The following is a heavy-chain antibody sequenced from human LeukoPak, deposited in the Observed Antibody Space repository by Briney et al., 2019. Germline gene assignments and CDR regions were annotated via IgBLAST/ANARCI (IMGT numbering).Heavy chain of an antibody. D-gene: IGHD1-26*01. CDR3: AREYYSGNYYVFDY. V-gene: IGHV3-48*01. Sequence: GGSLRLSCAASGFTFSSYSMNWVRQAPGEGLEWVSYISSSSKTIYYADSVKGRFTISRDNSKNTVYLQMNSLRVEDTAVYFCAREYYSGNYYVFDYWGQGTLVTVSS. CDR2: ISSSSKTI. J-gene: IGHJ4*02. CDR1: GFTFSSYS.